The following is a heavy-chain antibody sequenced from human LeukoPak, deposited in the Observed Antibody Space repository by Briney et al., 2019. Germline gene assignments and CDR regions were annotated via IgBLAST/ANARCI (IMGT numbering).Heavy chain of an antibody. V-gene: IGHV4-59*07. CDR3: ARVSGYDSSGYYGLGVAFDI. CDR2: IYYSGSS. D-gene: IGHD3-22*01. CDR1: GGSISSYY. Sequence: SDTLSLTCTVSGGSISSYYWSWIRKPPGKGVEWIGYIYYSGSSNYNPSLKRRVTISVDTCKNQFSLKLSSVTAADTAVYYCARVSGYDSSGYYGLGVAFDIWGQGTMVTVSS. J-gene: IGHJ3*02.